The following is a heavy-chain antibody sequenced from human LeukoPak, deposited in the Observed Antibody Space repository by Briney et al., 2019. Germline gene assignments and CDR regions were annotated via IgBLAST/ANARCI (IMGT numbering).Heavy chain of an antibody. D-gene: IGHD1-14*01. CDR2: FYSDGNT. J-gene: IGHJ4*02. CDR3: ARGVEPLAANTLAY. Sequence: GGSLRLSCTASGFTVITNDMTWVRQAPGKGLEWVSVFYSDGNTKYADSVQGRVNIFRNNSKKTLYLEMNSLSPDDTAVYYCARGVEPLAANTLAYWGQGTLVTVSS. CDR1: GFTVITND. V-gene: IGHV3-53*01.